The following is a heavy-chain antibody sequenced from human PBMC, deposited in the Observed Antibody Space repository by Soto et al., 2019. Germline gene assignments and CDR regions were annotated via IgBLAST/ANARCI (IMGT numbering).Heavy chain of an antibody. CDR2: INPNGGAT. CDR1: GDSFNDYY. CDR3: ARESGGATATLDYYYFYMAV. V-gene: IGHV1-2*02. J-gene: IGHJ6*03. D-gene: IGHD5-12*01. Sequence: VQLAQSGAEVKKPGASVKVSCKTSGDSFNDYYIHWVRQAPGQGLEWMGWINPNGGATKYAQKFQGRVTGTRDTSIRTVYMEMSSLRSDDTAVYYCARESGGATATLDYYYFYMAVWGKGTTVTVSS.